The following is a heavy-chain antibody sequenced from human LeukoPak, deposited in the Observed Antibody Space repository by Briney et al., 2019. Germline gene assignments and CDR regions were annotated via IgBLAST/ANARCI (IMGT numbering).Heavy chain of an antibody. CDR2: IYHSGST. Sequence: SETLSLTCTVSGYSISSGYYWGWIRQPPGKGLEWIGSIYHSGSTYYNPSLKSRVTISVDTSKNQFSLKLSSVTAADTAVYYCARDGLPRIDYWGQGTLVTVSS. CDR3: ARDGLPRIDY. CDR1: GYSISSGYY. V-gene: IGHV4-38-2*02. J-gene: IGHJ4*02.